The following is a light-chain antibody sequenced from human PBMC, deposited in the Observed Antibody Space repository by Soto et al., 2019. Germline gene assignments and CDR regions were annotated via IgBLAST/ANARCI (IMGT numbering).Light chain of an antibody. CDR2: KVS. CDR3: QQYKSSWT. Sequence: DIQMTQSPSTLSASVGDRDIITCRASQIIDTWLAWYQQKPGKAPKVLISKVSNLESGVPSRFSGSGSGTEFTLTISSLQPDDFATYYCQQYKSSWTFGQGTKVDIK. V-gene: IGKV1-5*03. J-gene: IGKJ1*01. CDR1: QIIDTW.